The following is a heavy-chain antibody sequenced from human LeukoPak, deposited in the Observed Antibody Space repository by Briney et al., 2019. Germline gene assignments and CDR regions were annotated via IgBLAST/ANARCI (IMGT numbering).Heavy chain of an antibody. CDR2: ISTSSRYI. CDR1: GFTLSNYD. D-gene: IGHD2-2*01. Sequence: GGSLRLFCAASGFTLSNYDMNCVRQAPGKGLEWVSSISTSSRYIYYKDSVRGRFTISRDDAKNSLYLEMNSLRAEDTAVYYCARADCSSSTCYLRRSWFDPWGQGTLVTVSS. J-gene: IGHJ5*02. CDR3: ARADCSSSTCYLRRSWFDP. V-gene: IGHV3-21*01.